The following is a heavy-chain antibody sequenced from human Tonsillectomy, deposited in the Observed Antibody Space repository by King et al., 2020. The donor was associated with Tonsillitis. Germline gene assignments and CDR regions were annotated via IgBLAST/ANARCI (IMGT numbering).Heavy chain of an antibody. Sequence: QLQESGPGLVKPSETLSLTCSVSGGSISRWAWSWIRQPAGKGLEWIGRVYTSGSTNYNPSLKRRVSMSVDTSKNQFSLKLTSVTAADSAVYYCATGSGDFDHWGQGTLVTVSS. CDR3: ATGSGDFDH. CDR1: GGSISRWA. CDR2: VYTSGST. V-gene: IGHV4-4*07. J-gene: IGHJ4*02. D-gene: IGHD3-10*01.